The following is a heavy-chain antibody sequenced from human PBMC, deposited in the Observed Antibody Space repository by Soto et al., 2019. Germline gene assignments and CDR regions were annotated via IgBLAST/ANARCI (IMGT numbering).Heavy chain of an antibody. CDR1: GFTFSSYA. CDR3: AKVGAYYDFWSGSEWGRAGPFDY. CDR2: ISGSGGST. Sequence: GGSLRLSCAASGFTFSSYAMSWVRQAPGKGLEWVSAISGSGGSTYYADSVKGRFTISRDNSKNTLYLQMNSLRAEDTAVYYCAKVGAYYDFWSGSEWGRAGPFDYWGQGTLVTVSS. V-gene: IGHV3-23*01. D-gene: IGHD3-3*01. J-gene: IGHJ4*02.